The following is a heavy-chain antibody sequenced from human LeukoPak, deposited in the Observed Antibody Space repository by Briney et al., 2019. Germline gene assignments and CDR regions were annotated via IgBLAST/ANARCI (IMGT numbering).Heavy chain of an antibody. V-gene: IGHV3-48*02. CDR1: GFTFSSYS. CDR2: ISSSSSTM. CDR3: ARDPNYSSSWYVSYYYYYMDV. D-gene: IGHD6-13*01. J-gene: IGHJ6*03. Sequence: GGSLRLSCAASGFTFSSYSMNWVRQAPGKGLEWVSYISSSSSTMYYADSVKGRFTISRDNAKNSLYLQMNSLRDEDTAAYYCARDPNYSSSWYVSYYYYYMDVWGKGTTVTVSS.